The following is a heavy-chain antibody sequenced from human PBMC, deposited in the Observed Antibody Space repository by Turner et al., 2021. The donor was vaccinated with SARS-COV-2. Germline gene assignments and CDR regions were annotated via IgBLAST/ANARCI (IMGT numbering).Heavy chain of an antibody. CDR3: ARGHIVGSSWYYFEN. V-gene: IGHV4-34*01. J-gene: IGHJ4*02. D-gene: IGHD6-13*01. CDR1: GGAFSGSY. Sequence: QVQLQQWGAGVLKTSETLSLTCAVNGGAFSGSYWSWIRQPPGKGLEWIGQINYSGNSNYNPSLKSRVTISEDTTKKQVSLNLRSVTAADTAVYYGARGHIVGSSWYYFENWGRGTLVTVSS. CDR2: INYSGNS.